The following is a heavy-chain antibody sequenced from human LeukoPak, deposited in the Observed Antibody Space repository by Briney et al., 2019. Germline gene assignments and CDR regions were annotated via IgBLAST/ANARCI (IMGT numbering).Heavy chain of an antibody. D-gene: IGHD3-10*01. Sequence: SETLLLTCTVSGGSISSGDYYWSWIRQPPGKGLEWIGYIYYSGSTYYNPSLKSRVTISVDTSKNQFSLKLSSVTAADTAGYYCARGVPMVRGVTYFDYWGQGTLVTVSS. CDR3: ARGVPMVRGVTYFDY. CDR1: GGSISSGDYY. CDR2: IYYSGST. V-gene: IGHV4-30-4*01. J-gene: IGHJ4*02.